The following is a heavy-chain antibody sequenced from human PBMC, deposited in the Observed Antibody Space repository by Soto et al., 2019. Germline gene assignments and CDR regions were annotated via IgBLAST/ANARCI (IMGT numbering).Heavy chain of an antibody. CDR1: GGTFSSYT. J-gene: IGHJ3*02. D-gene: IGHD1-26*01. CDR3: AKFGWGGSYSESHASDI. V-gene: IGHV1-69*02. Sequence: SVKVSCTASGGTFSSYTISWVRQAPGQGLEWMGRIIPILGIANYAQKFQGRVTITADKSTSTAYMELNSLTTEDTALYSCAKFGWGGSYSESHASDIWGQGTMVTVSS. CDR2: IIPILGIA.